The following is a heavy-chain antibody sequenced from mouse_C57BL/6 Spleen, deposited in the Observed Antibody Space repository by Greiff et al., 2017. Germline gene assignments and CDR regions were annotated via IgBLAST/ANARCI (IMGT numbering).Heavy chain of an antibody. CDR1: GYTFTSYW. D-gene: IGHD1-1*01. V-gene: IGHV1-72*01. CDR2: IDPKSGGT. J-gene: IGHJ1*03. Sequence: QVQLQQPGAELVKPGASVKLSCKASGYTFTSYWMHWVQQRPGRGLEWIGRIDPKSGGTKYNEKFKSKATLTVDKPSSTAYMQLSSLTSEDSAVYYCARKGYYGSSWYFDVWGTGTTVTVSS. CDR3: ARKGYYGSSWYFDV.